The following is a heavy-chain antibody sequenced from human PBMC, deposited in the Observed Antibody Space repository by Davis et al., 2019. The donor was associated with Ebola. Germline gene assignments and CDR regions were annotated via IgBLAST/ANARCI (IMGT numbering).Heavy chain of an antibody. CDR3: ARHCSSTSCSYFDY. J-gene: IGHJ4*02. Sequence: SETLSLTCTVSGGSISSGGYYWSWIRQHPGKGLEWIGYIYYSGSTYYNPSLKSRVTISVDTSKNQFSLKLSSVTAADTAVYYCARHCSSTSCSYFDYWGQGTRVTVSS. CDR2: IYYSGST. D-gene: IGHD2-2*01. CDR1: GGSISSGGYY. V-gene: IGHV4-31*03.